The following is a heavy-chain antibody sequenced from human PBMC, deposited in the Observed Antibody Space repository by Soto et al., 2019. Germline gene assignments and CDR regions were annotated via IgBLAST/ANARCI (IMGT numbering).Heavy chain of an antibody. V-gene: IGHV5-51*01. Sequence: EVQLVQAGAEAKKPGESLKISCRGSGYSFTDYWIGWVRQMPGRGLEWMGVIYPADSDARYSPSFQGQVTFSADKSTSTAYLQWSSLKASDTAMYYCARRVWSGYSNVDYWGQGTQVTVSS. CDR2: IYPADSDA. D-gene: IGHD3-3*01. CDR1: GYSFTDYW. CDR3: ARRVWSGYSNVDY. J-gene: IGHJ4*02.